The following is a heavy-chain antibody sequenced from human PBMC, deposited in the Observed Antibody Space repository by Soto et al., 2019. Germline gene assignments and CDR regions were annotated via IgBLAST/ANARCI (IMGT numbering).Heavy chain of an antibody. CDR1: GGSITSGGYY. CDR3: ARAYTVATFGYYYGMDV. Sequence: QVRLQESGPGLVKPSQTLSLTYTVSGGSITSGGYYWSWIRQHPGKGLEWIGYIYYSGSTYYNPSLKSRVTISAETSKNQFSLKLSSVTAADTAVYYCARAYTVATFGYYYGMDVWGQGTTVTVSS. D-gene: IGHD5-12*01. CDR2: IYYSGST. J-gene: IGHJ6*02. V-gene: IGHV4-31*03.